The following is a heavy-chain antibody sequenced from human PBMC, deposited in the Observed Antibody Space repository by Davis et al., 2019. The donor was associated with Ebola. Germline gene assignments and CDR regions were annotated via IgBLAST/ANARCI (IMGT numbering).Heavy chain of an antibody. CDR3: ARKLDAYDFWSGYGGNWFDP. Sequence: LRLSCTVSGGSISSYYWSWIRQPPGKGLEWIGYIYYSGSTYYNPSLKSRVTISVDTSKNQFSLKLSSVTAADTAVYYCARKLDAYDFWSGYGGNWFDPWGQGTLVTVSS. D-gene: IGHD3-3*01. J-gene: IGHJ5*02. V-gene: IGHV4-30-4*01. CDR2: IYYSGST. CDR1: GGSISSYY.